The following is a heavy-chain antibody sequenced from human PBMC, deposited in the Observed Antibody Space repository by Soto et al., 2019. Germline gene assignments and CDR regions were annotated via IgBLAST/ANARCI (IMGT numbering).Heavy chain of an antibody. CDR1: GFTFSSYA. D-gene: IGHD5-12*01. Sequence: QVQLVESGGGVVQPGRSLRLSCAASGFTFSSYAMHWVRQAPGKGLEWVAVISYDGSNKYYADSVKGRFTISRDNSKNTLYLQMNSLRAEDTAVYYCARGVGYSGYGWYFDLWGGGTLVTVS. CDR3: ARGVGYSGYGWYFDL. CDR2: ISYDGSNK. J-gene: IGHJ2*01. V-gene: IGHV3-30-3*01.